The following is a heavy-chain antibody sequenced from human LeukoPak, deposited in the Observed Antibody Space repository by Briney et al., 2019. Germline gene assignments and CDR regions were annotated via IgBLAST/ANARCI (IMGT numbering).Heavy chain of an antibody. Sequence: TSETLSLTCAVSGGSISSGGYSWSWIRQPPWKGLEWIGYIYHSGSTYYNPSLKSRVTISVDRSKNQFSLKLSSLTAADTAVYYCARGGGGYYYDSSGYYPFDYWGQGTLVTVSS. V-gene: IGHV4-30-2*01. CDR2: IYHSGST. D-gene: IGHD3-22*01. CDR1: GGSISSGGYS. CDR3: ARGGGGYYYDSSGYYPFDY. J-gene: IGHJ4*02.